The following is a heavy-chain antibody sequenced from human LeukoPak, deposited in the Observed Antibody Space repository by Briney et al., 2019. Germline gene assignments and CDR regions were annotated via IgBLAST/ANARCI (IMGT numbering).Heavy chain of an antibody. D-gene: IGHD6-19*01. CDR1: GGSISSSSYY. J-gene: IGHJ6*03. Sequence: SETLSLTCTVSGGSISSSSYYWGWIRQPPGKGLEWIGSIFYSGNTYYNASLKSRVTISVDTSKNQFSLKLSSVTAADTAVYYCARGFFIAVANYMDVWGKGTTVTVSS. CDR2: IFYSGNT. V-gene: IGHV4-39*07. CDR3: ARGFFIAVANYMDV.